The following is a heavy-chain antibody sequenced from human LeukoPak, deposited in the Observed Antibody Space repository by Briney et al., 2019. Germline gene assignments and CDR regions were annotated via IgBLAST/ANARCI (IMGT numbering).Heavy chain of an antibody. V-gene: IGHV3-7*04. Sequence: PGGSLRLSRAVSGFTFSSYWMTWVRQAPGKGLEWVANIKQDGSEKYYVDSVKGRFTISRDNAKNSQYLQMNSLRAEDTAVYYCARGINWFDPWGQGTLVTVSS. CDR2: IKQDGSEK. CDR1: GFTFSSYW. D-gene: IGHD2-15*01. CDR3: ARGINWFDP. J-gene: IGHJ5*02.